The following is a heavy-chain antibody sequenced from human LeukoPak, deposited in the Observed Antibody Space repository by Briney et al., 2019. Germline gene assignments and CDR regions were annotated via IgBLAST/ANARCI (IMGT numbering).Heavy chain of an antibody. J-gene: IGHJ4*02. CDR3: ARWVLGYGYSLNCDY. V-gene: IGHV3-11*01. CDR1: GFTFSDYY. CDR2: ISISCSTI. Sequence: GGSLRLSCAASGFTFSDYYMCWSRQAPGQGMEWVSYISISCSTIYYADSVKARFTISRDNAKNSVHLQMNSLRADDTAVYYCARWVLGYGYSLNCDYWGQGTLVTVSS. D-gene: IGHD5-24*01.